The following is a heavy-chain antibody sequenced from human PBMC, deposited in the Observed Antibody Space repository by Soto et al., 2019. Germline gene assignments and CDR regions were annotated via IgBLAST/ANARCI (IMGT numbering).Heavy chain of an antibody. CDR3: AKDFGDIVVVVLAPYGMDV. D-gene: IGHD2-15*01. J-gene: IGHJ6*02. Sequence: GSLRLSCAASGFTFTNYAMNWVRQAPGKGLEWVSVISGSGESTYYADSVKGRFTISRDNSKNTLYLQMNSLRAEDTAVYFCAKDFGDIVVVVLAPYGMDVWGLGTTVTVSS. V-gene: IGHV3-23*01. CDR2: ISGSGEST. CDR1: GFTFTNYA.